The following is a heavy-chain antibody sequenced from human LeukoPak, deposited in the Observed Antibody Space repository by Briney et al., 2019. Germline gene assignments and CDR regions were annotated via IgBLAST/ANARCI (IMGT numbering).Heavy chain of an antibody. CDR1: GGSISSYY. Sequence: PSETLSLTCTVSGGSISSYYWSWIRQPPGKGLEWIGYIYYSGSTNYNPSLKSRVTISVDTSKNQFSLKLSSVTAADTAVYYCARDFFDIWGQGTMVTVSS. CDR2: IYYSGST. CDR3: ARDFFDI. V-gene: IGHV4-59*01. J-gene: IGHJ3*02.